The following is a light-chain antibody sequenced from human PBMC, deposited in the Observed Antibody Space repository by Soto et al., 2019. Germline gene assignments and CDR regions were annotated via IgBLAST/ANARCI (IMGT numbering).Light chain of an antibody. CDR1: SSNIGKNY. V-gene: IGLV1-51*01. CDR3: GTWDTSLSAVV. Sequence: QSVLTQPPSVSAAPGQRVTISCSGASSNIGKNYVSWYQQLPGAAPKLVIFDTNKRPSGIPHRFSGSKSGTSAALDITALQTGDEADYYCGTWDTSLSAVVFGGGTKLTVL. J-gene: IGLJ2*01. CDR2: DTN.